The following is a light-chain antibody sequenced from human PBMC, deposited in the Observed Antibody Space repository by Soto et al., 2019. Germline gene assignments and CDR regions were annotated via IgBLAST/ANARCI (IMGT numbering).Light chain of an antibody. CDR2: SNS. CDR1: SSNIGGNT. J-gene: IGLJ3*02. V-gene: IGLV1-44*01. CDR3: AAWDDALNAWL. Sequence: QSVLTQPPSASGTPGQRVTISCSGSSSNIGGNTVNWYRQLPGTAPKLLIYSNSQRPSGVPDRFSGSKSGTSASLAISGLQSEDEADYYCAAWDDALNAWLFGGGTKLTVL.